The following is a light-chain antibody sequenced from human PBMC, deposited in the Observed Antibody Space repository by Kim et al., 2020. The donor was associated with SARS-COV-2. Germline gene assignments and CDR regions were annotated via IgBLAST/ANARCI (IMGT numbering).Light chain of an antibody. CDR1: SSDVGGYNY. Sequence: SSLPQPSSFSFSPGPSLTLTFTGTSSDVGGYNYVSWYQQHPGKAPKLMIYDVSNRPSGVSNRFSGSKSGNTASLTISGLQAEDEADYYCSSYTSSSTWVFGGGTQLTVL. CDR2: DVS. CDR3: SSYTSSSTWV. V-gene: IGLV2-14*03. J-gene: IGLJ3*02.